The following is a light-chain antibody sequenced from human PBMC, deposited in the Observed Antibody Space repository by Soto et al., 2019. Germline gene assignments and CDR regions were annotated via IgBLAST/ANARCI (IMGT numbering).Light chain of an antibody. J-gene: IGKJ2*01. Sequence: DIQMTQSPSSVSASVGDRVTITCRASRDISTWLAWYQQKPGKAPKLLIYGASNLQSGVPSRVSGRGSGTDFTLTISSLQPEDFGTYYCQQANSFPFIFAQGTKVDIK. V-gene: IGKV1D-12*01. CDR3: QQANSFPFI. CDR1: RDISTW. CDR2: GAS.